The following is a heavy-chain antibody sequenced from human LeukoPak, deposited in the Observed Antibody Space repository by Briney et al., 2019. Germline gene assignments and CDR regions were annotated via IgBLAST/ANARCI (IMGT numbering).Heavy chain of an antibody. J-gene: IGHJ4*02. CDR2: IYGGGST. D-gene: IGHD6-19*01. CDR3: ASWPVGWYGEDS. Sequence: GGSLRLSCAATGLSVSSNFMSWVRQAPGKGLEWVSVIYGGGSTYYADSVKGRFTISRDTPKNTLYLQMNSLRVEDTAVYYCASWPVGWYGEDSWGQGTLITVSS. CDR1: GLSVSSNF. V-gene: IGHV3-53*01.